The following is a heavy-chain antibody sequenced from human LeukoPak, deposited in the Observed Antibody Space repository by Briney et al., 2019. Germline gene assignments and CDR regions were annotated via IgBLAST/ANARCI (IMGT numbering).Heavy chain of an antibody. CDR2: IKSDGSIT. J-gene: IGHJ5*02. CDR1: GFTFSGYW. V-gene: IGHV3-74*01. CDR3: ARSDWFDP. D-gene: IGHD2-21*01. Sequence: GGSLRLSRAASGFTFSGYWMHWVRQAPGKGLVWVSRIKSDGSITSYADSVKGRVTISRDNAKNTLYLQMNSLRAEDTAVYYCARSDWFDPWGQGTLVIVSS.